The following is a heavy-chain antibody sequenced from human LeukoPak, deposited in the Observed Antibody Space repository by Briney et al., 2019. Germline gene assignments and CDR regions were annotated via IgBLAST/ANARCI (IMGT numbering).Heavy chain of an antibody. V-gene: IGHV1-8*01. CDR3: ARGTALSSPLEY. J-gene: IGHJ4*02. D-gene: IGHD2-21*02. CDR1: GFTFTNYD. CDR2: LNPKSGDT. Sequence: ASVKVSCKASGFTFTNYDINWVRQAPGQGLEWMGWLNPKSGDTGYAQKFQGRVAMTRNTSISTAYMELSSLTSEDTAVYYRARGTALSSPLEYWGQGTLVTVSS.